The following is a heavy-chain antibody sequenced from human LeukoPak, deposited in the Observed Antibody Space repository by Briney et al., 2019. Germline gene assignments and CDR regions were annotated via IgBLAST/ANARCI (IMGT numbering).Heavy chain of an antibody. D-gene: IGHD2-15*01. Sequence: SGPALVKPTQTLTLTCTFSGFSLITSGMCVSWIRQPPGKALEWLARLDWDDDKYYSTSLKTRLTISKDTSKNQVVLTMTNMDPVDTATYYCARIRLGYCSGGSCYGGYYYGMDVWGQGTTVTVSS. V-gene: IGHV2-70*11. J-gene: IGHJ6*02. CDR2: LDWDDDK. CDR3: ARIRLGYCSGGSCYGGYYYGMDV. CDR1: GFSLITSGMC.